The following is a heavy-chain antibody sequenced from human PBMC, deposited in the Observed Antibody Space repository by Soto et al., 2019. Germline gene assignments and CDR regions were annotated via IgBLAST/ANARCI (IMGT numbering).Heavy chain of an antibody. J-gene: IGHJ4*02. D-gene: IGHD6-19*01. Sequence: GGSLRLSCAASGFTFRNYWMHWVRQAPGKGLVWVSRTNGDGSITTYADSVKGRFTISRDNAKNTLYLQLNSLRAEDTALYYCARGYSSGPDYWGQGTLVTVSS. V-gene: IGHV3-74*01. CDR1: GFTFRNYW. CDR3: ARGYSSGPDY. CDR2: TNGDGSIT.